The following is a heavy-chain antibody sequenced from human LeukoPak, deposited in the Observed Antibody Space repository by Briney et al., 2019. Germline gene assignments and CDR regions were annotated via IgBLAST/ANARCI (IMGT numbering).Heavy chain of an antibody. D-gene: IGHD3-22*01. V-gene: IGHV3-49*04. CDR1: GFTLGDYA. CDR3: IRDDHYYDTSGRPNY. Sequence: GGSLRLSCTASGFTLGDYALSWVRQAPGKGLGWVGFIRSRAYGGTTDYAASVKGRFTISRDDSKSIAYLQMNSLKTGDTAVYYCIRDDHYYDTSGRPNYCGQGTLVTVSS. CDR2: IRSRAYGGTT. J-gene: IGHJ4*02.